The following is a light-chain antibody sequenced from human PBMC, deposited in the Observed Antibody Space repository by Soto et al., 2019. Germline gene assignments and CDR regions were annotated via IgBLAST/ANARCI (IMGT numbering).Light chain of an antibody. CDR3: QSYDSSLSGSV. CDR1: SSNIGAGYD. CDR2: GNN. J-gene: IGLJ2*01. V-gene: IGLV1-40*01. Sequence: SVLTQPPSVSGAPGQRVTISCTGSSSNIGAGYDVHWYLQLPGTAPKLLIYGNNNRPSGVPDRFSGSKSGTSASLAITGLQAEDEADYYCQSYDSSLSGSVFGGGTKLTVL.